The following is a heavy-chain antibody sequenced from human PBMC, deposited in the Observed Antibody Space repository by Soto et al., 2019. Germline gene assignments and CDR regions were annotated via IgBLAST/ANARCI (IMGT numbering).Heavy chain of an antibody. D-gene: IGHD1-7*01. CDR3: AKAISGGTGTSTYVGDY. Sequence: EVQLLESGGGLVQPGGSLRLSCAASGFTFSSYAMSWVRQAPGKGLEWVSAISGSGGSTYYADSVKGRFTISRDNSKNKLYLQMNSLRAEDTAVYYCAKAISGGTGTSTYVGDYWGQGTLVTVSS. CDR2: ISGSGGST. CDR1: GFTFSSYA. V-gene: IGHV3-23*01. J-gene: IGHJ4*02.